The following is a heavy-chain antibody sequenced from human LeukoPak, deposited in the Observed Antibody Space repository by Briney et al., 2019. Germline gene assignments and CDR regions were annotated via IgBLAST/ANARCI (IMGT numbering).Heavy chain of an antibody. CDR1: GFTFSSYW. CDR3: ARGQIIGNSEGDAFDI. D-gene: IGHD1-7*01. Sequence: GGSLRLSCAVSGFTFSSYWMSWVRQAPGKGLEWVANIKQDGSEKYYVDSVKGRFTISRDNAKNSLYLQMNSLRAEDTAVYYCARGQIIGNSEGDAFDIWGQGTMVTVSS. CDR2: IKQDGSEK. V-gene: IGHV3-7*01. J-gene: IGHJ3*02.